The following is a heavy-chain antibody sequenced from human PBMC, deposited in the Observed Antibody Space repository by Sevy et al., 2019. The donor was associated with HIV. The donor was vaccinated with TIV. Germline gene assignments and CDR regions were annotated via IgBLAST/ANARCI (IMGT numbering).Heavy chain of an antibody. CDR2: INLDGSET. CDR1: GFTFSDYY. J-gene: IGHJ4*02. V-gene: IGHV3-7*01. Sequence: GGSLRISCAASGFTFSDYYMSWIRQAPGKGLEWLATINLDGSETFYVDSVKGRFTISRHNPRKSVYLQMTSLSAEDTAVYYCARLFYGSADYRGQGTLVTVSS. CDR3: ARLFYGSADY. D-gene: IGHD3-10*01.